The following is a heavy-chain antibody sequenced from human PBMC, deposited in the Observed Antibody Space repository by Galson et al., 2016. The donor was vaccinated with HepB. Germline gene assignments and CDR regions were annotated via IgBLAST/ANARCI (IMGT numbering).Heavy chain of an antibody. J-gene: IGHJ4*02. CDR2: IWYDGTNK. D-gene: IGHD6-19*01. CDR1: GFTFSTYG. CDR3: ARESRAWYHVPPDY. V-gene: IGHV3-33*01. Sequence: SLRLSCAASGFTFSTYGMHWVRQAPGKGLEWVAVIWYDGTNKYYGDSVKGRFTISRDNSKNTLYLQMNSLRAEETAVYYCARESRAWYHVPPDYWGQGTLVTVSS.